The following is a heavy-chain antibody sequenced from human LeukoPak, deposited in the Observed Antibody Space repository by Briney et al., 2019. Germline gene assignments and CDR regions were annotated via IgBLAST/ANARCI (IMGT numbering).Heavy chain of an antibody. J-gene: IGHJ4*02. V-gene: IGHV3-23*01. Sequence: QPGGSLRLSCAASGFTFSSYAMSWVRQAPGEGLEWVSAISGSGGGTYYADSVKGRFTISRDNSKNTLYLQMNSLRAEDTAVYYCANSRLLQPFDYWGQGTLVTVSS. CDR3: ANSRLLQPFDY. CDR1: GFTFSSYA. CDR2: ISGSGGGT. D-gene: IGHD3-9*01.